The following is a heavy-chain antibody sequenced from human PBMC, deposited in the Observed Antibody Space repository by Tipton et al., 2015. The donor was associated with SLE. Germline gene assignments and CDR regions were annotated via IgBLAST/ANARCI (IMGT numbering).Heavy chain of an antibody. J-gene: IGHJ4*02. V-gene: IGHV3-7*01. CDR1: GFTFSNNW. Sequence: QLVQSGGGLVKPGGSLRLSCAASGFTFSNNWMTWVRQAPGKGLEWVAHIGQDGGEEFYVDSVRGRFIISRDNAKNSLYLQMNSLSVEDTAVYYCAEVIAAALTGYFDCWGQGTLVTVSS. D-gene: IGHD6-13*01. CDR2: IGQDGGEE. CDR3: AEVIAAALTGYFDC.